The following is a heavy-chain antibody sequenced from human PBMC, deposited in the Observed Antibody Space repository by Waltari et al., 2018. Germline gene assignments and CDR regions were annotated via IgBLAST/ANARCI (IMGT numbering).Heavy chain of an antibody. CDR2: VYTSGST. J-gene: IGHJ5*02. V-gene: IGHV4-4*07. Sequence: QVQLQESGPGLVKPSETLSPTCPVPGGSSSGSYWNWIRPPAGKGLEWIGRVYTSGSTNYNPSLKSRVTMSVDTSKNQFSLKLSSVTAADTAVYFCAREIDRGPGRWFDPWGQGTLVTVSS. CDR3: AREIDRGPGRWFDP. CDR1: GGSSSGSY. D-gene: IGHD1-26*01.